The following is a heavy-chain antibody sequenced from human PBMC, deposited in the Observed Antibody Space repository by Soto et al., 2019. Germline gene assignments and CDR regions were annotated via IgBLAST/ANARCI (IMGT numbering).Heavy chain of an antibody. D-gene: IGHD2-2*01. CDR3: AKYRRTEEEGFTLDS. J-gene: IGHJ4*02. CDR1: GDSIKHYY. CDR2: IYYTGST. V-gene: IGHV4-59*01. Sequence: PSETLSLTCTVSGDSIKHYYWSWIRQPPGKRLEWIGYIYYTGSTTYNPSLESRVTMSVDTSKNQFSLKLGSVNAADTAVYYCAKYRRTEEEGFTLDSWGRGTLVTVSS.